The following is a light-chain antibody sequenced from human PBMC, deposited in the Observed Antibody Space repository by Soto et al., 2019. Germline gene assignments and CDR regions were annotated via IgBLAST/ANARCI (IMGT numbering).Light chain of an antibody. V-gene: IGKV1-39*01. J-gene: IGKJ1*01. CDR2: DAS. Sequence: DIQMTQSPTSLSASVGDRVTITCQASHDIRKYLNWYQQKPGKAPKLLIYDASSLQSGVPSRFSGSYSGTDFTLTISSLQPEDFATYYCQQSDRTPPTFGQGTKGDI. CDR3: QQSDRTPPT. CDR1: HDIRKY.